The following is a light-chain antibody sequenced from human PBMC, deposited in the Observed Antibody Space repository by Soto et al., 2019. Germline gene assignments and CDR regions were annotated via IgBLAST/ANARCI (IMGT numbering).Light chain of an antibody. V-gene: IGKV1-39*01. CDR1: QSVTTY. CDR2: DAS. CDR3: RQGYTMPHT. Sequence: DSQMTQSPSSLSASLGDTVTITCRPSQSVTTYLNWYQQKPGKVPKLLIYDASMLQSGVPSRFSGSGSGTEFTLAISSLQPEDGATYYCRQGYTMPHTCGPGTKVEIK. J-gene: IGKJ3*01.